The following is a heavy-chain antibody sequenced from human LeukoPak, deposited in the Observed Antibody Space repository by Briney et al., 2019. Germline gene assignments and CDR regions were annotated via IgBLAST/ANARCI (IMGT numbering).Heavy chain of an antibody. CDR3: ARGSRYQAAAGTFVRYYYGMDV. V-gene: IGHV1-2*04. CDR1: GYTFTGYY. Sequence: ASVKVSFKASGYTFTGYYMHWVRQAPGQGLEWMGWINPNSGGTNYAQKFQGWVTMTRDTSISTAYMELSRLRSDDTAVYYCARGSRYQAAAGTFVRYYYGMDVWGQGTTVTVSS. J-gene: IGHJ6*02. D-gene: IGHD6-13*01. CDR2: INPNSGGT.